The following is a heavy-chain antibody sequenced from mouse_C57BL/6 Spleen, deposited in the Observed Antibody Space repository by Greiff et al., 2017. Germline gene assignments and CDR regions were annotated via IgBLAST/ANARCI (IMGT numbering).Heavy chain of an antibody. CDR2: INYDGSST. CDR1: GFTFSDYY. D-gene: IGHD3-1*01. CDR3: AREAGGHFDY. V-gene: IGHV5-16*01. J-gene: IGHJ2*01. Sequence: EVQLVESEGGLVQPGSSMKLSCTASGFTFSDYYMAWVRQVPEKGLEWVANINYDGSSTYYLDSLKSRFIISRDNAKNILYLQMSSLKSEDTATYYCAREAGGHFDYWGQGTTLTVSS.